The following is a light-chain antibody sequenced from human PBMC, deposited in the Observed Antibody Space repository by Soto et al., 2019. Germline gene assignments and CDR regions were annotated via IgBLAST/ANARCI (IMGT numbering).Light chain of an antibody. CDR1: QSISSA. V-gene: IGKV3-15*01. Sequence: ELVMTPSPATLSVSPGERATLSCRASQSISSALAWYQQKPGQPPRLLIYGASTRATGVPARFTGSGSGSDFTLTISGLQSEDFAVYYCQQCHNWPLTFGQGTKLEI. CDR2: GAS. CDR3: QQCHNWPLT. J-gene: IGKJ2*01.